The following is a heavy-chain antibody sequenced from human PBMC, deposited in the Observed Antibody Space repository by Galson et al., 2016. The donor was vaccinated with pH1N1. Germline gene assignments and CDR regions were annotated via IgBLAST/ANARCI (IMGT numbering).Heavy chain of an antibody. J-gene: IGHJ3*01. CDR2: ISGSDTTI. CDR1: GFPFSHYY. V-gene: IGHV3-11*01. CDR3: ARDHFGWAFDV. D-gene: IGHD3-10*01. Sequence: CAASGFPFSHYYMGWIRQAPGKGLEWISYISGSDTTIYYADSVRGRFTISRDNAQNSLYLHMDSLRAEDTAVYYCARDHFGWAFDVWGQGTMVTVSP.